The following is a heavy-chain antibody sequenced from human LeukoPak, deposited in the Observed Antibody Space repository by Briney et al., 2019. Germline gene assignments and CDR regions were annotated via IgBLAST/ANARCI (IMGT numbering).Heavy chain of an antibody. D-gene: IGHD3-10*01. V-gene: IGHV3-23*01. CDR2: ISSSGDT. J-gene: IGHJ6*02. CDR3: ARVGSYYDMDV. Sequence: GGSLRLSCAASGFTFSSYAMSWVRQAPGKGLEWVSAISSSGDTYYADSVKGRFTVSRDNFQNTLYLQMNSLRAEDTAVYYCARVGSYYDMDVWGQGTTVTVSS. CDR1: GFTFSSYA.